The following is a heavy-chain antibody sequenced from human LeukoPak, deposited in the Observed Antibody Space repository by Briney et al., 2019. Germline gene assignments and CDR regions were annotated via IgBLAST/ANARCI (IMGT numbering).Heavy chain of an antibody. CDR3: ARVGQQPIKYFDY. CDR1: GGSITSHY. D-gene: IGHD6-13*01. Sequence: SETLSLTCTVSGGSITSHYWSWIRQPPGKGLEWIGYIYYSGSTNYNPSLKSRVTISVDTSKNQFSLKLSSVTAADTAVYYCARVGQQPIKYFDYWGQGTLVTVSS. V-gene: IGHV4-59*11. J-gene: IGHJ4*02. CDR2: IYYSGST.